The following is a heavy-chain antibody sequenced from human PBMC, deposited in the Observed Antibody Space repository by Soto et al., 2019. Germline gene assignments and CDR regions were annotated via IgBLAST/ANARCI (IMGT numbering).Heavy chain of an antibody. D-gene: IGHD3-22*01. V-gene: IGHV3-7*01. CDR1: GFAFSSYW. CDR3: VRGGYFFND. CDR2: IKPDGSEK. Sequence: EVQLVDSGGDLVQPGESLTLSCAASGFAFSSYWMSWVRQAPGKGLEWVANIKPDGSEKYYVDSVKGRFTISRDNAKTSLYLQMNSLRAEDTALYFCVRGGYFFNDWGQGTLVTVSS. J-gene: IGHJ4*02.